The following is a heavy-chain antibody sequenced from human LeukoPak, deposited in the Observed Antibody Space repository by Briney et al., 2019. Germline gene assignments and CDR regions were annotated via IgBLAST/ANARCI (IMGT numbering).Heavy chain of an antibody. CDR2: VNPNSGGT. D-gene: IGHD3-3*01. CDR3: VRAYSSIYDFWSGYLPADAFDI. Sequence: APVKVSCKASGYTFTGYYMHWVRQAPGQGLEWMGRVNPNSGGTNYAQKFQGRVTMTRDTSISTAYMELSRLRSDDTAVYYCVRAYSSIYDFWSGYLPADAFDIWGQGTMVTVSS. CDR1: GYTFTGYY. J-gene: IGHJ3*02. V-gene: IGHV1-2*06.